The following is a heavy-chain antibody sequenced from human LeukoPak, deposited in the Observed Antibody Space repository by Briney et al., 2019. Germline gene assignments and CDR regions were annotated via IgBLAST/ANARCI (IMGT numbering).Heavy chain of an antibody. CDR3: ARALGSSWFKYYFDY. CDR1: GFTFSSYA. D-gene: IGHD6-13*01. Sequence: GGSLRLSCAASGFTFSSYAMSWVRQAPGKGLEWVSAISGSGGSTYYADSVKGRFAISRDNSKNTLYLQMNSLRAEDTAVYYCARALGSSWFKYYFDYWGQGTLVTVSS. CDR2: ISGSGGST. J-gene: IGHJ4*02. V-gene: IGHV3-23*01.